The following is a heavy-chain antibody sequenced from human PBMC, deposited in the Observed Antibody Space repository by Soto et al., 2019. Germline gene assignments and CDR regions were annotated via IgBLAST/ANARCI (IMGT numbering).Heavy chain of an antibody. CDR3: ARDRCSGGSCYWYFAL. CDR2: IYHSGST. Sequence: QLQLQESGSGLVKPSQTLSLTCAVSGGSISSGGYSWSWIRQPPGKGLEWIGYIYHSGSTYYNPSLKSRVTISVDSSKNQFSLKLSSVTAADTAVYYCARDRCSGGSCYWYFALWGRGTLVTVSS. V-gene: IGHV4-30-2*01. CDR1: GGSISSGGYS. D-gene: IGHD2-15*01. J-gene: IGHJ2*01.